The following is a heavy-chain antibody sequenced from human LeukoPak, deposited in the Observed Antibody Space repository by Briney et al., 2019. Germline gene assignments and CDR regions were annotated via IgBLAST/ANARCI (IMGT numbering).Heavy chain of an antibody. CDR3: ARERPHGYYYYYGMDV. V-gene: IGHV3-66*01. CDR1: GFTVSSNY. J-gene: IGHJ6*02. Sequence: GGSLRLSCAASGFTVSSNYMSWVRQAPGKGLEWVSVIYSGGSTYYADSVKGRFTISRDNSRNTLYLQMNSLGAEDTAVYYCARERPHGYYYYYGMDVWGQGTTVTVSS. CDR2: IYSGGST.